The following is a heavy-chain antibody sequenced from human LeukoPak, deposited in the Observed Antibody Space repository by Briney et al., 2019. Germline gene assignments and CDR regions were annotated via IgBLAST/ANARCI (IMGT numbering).Heavy chain of an antibody. D-gene: IGHD3-3*01. CDR1: GGSISSGGYY. J-gene: IGHJ4*02. CDR2: IYHSGST. V-gene: IGHV4-30-2*02. Sequence: SQTLSLTCTVSGGSISSGGYYWSWIRQPPGKGLEWIGYIYHSGSTYYNPSLKSRVTISVDTSKNQFSLKLSSVTAADTAVYYCARGLRSGPRPYYFDYWGQGTLVTVSS. CDR3: ARGLRSGPRPYYFDY.